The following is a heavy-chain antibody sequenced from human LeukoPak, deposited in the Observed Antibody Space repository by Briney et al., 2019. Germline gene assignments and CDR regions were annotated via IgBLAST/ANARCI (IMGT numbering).Heavy chain of an antibody. J-gene: IGHJ4*02. CDR1: GYTFTGYY. CDR2: INPNSGGT. D-gene: IGHD2-8*01. Sequence: ASVKVSCKVSGYTFTGYYMHWVRQAPGQGLEWMGRINPNSGGTNYAQKFQGRVTMTRDTSISTAYMELSRLRSDDTAVYYCARCTNGTRGLFDYWGQGTLVTVSS. V-gene: IGHV1-2*06. CDR3: ARCTNGTRGLFDY.